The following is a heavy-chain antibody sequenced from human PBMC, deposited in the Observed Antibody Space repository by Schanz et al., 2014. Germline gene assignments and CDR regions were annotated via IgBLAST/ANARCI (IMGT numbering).Heavy chain of an antibody. Sequence: PGGSLRLSCAASGFTFSDYYMAWIRQAPGKGLEWVSHISGSSIHKNYADSVKGRFSISRDNGETSVYLQINSLRVEDTAVYYCARDGAELYYFDDWGQGTLVTVSS. CDR3: ARDGAELYYFDD. J-gene: IGHJ4*02. V-gene: IGHV3-11*05. CDR2: ISGSSIHK. CDR1: GFTFSDYY. D-gene: IGHD1-1*01.